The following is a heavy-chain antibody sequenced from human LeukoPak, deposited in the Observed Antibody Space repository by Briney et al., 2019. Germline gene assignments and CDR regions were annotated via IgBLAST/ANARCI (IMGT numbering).Heavy chain of an antibody. CDR2: INWNGDTT. D-gene: IGHD3-22*01. J-gene: IGHJ3*02. CDR3: ARPLSFDESSNYRAFDI. V-gene: IGHV3-20*04. Sequence: GGSLRLSCAASGFAFDDYAMNWVRQVPGKGLEWVASINWNGDTTGYGDSVKGRFTIARDNAKSFLYLQVNSLRADDTAIYYCARPLSFDESSNYRAFDIWGHGTVVTVSS. CDR1: GFAFDDYA.